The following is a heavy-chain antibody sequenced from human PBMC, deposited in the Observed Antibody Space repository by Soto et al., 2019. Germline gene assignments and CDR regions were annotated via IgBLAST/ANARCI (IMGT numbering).Heavy chain of an antibody. Sequence: WASVKVSCKASGYTFTSYGISWVRQTPGQGLEWMAWINPYNGNTKYAEKFLGRVTVTTDTSTATAYMEVRSLTSDDTAVFYCARVGVGLAAPRVWRYWGQGTPVTVSS. V-gene: IGHV1-18*01. J-gene: IGHJ4*02. CDR2: INPYNGNT. D-gene: IGHD6-13*01. CDR3: ARVGVGLAAPRVWRY. CDR1: GYTFTSYG.